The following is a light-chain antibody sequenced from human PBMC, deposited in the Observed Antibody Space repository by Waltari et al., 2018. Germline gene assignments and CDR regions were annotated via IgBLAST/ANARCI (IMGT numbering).Light chain of an antibody. J-gene: IGLJ2*01. CDR2: DVS. CDR1: NSDIDAYDY. V-gene: IGLV2-14*03. Sequence: YDLTQPASVSGSPGQSIINSGTGTNSDIDAYDYVSWYQQHPGKAPKLILYDVSGRPSGISNRFSGSKSDNTASLTISGLQDEDDADYYCSSYATSNTVVFGGGTKVTVL. CDR3: SSYATSNTVV.